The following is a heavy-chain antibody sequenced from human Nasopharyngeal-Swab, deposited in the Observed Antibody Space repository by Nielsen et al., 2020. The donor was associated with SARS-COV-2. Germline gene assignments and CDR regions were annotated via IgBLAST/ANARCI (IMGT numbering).Heavy chain of an antibody. CDR3: ASAYCSDGVCYSRAGFDY. V-gene: IGHV1-2*06. CDR2: ISPNSGGT. CDR1: GYTFTGYF. D-gene: IGHD2-8*01. J-gene: IGHJ4*02. Sequence: ASVKVSCKASGYTFTGYFMHWVRQAPAQGLEWMGRISPNSGGTNYAQKFQGRVTMTSDTSISTAYMELSRLRSDDTAVYYCASAYCSDGVCYSRAGFDYWGQGTLVTVSS.